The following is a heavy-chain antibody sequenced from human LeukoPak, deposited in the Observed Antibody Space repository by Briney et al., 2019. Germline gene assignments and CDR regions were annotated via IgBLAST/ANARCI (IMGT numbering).Heavy chain of an antibody. V-gene: IGHV3-7*01. J-gene: IGHJ4*02. CDR2: IKQDGSEK. D-gene: IGHD6-19*01. CDR1: GFTFSNYW. Sequence: GGSLRLSCVASGFTFSNYWMSWVRQAPGKGLEWVANIKQDGSEKYYVDSVKGRFTISRDNAKNSLYLQLNSLRAEDTAVYYCARSPYTSGWYGVGYWGQGTLVTVSS. CDR3: ARSPYTSGWYGVGY.